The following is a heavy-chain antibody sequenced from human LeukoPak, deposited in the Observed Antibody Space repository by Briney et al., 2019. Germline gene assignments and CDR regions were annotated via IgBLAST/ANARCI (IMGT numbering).Heavy chain of an antibody. J-gene: IGHJ4*02. CDR1: GGSISSHY. D-gene: IGHD6-19*01. Sequence: SETLALTCTVCGGSISSHYWSWIRQPPGKGLEWLGYIYYSGSTNYYPALKGRITISVDTSKNQFSLKLSSVTAADTAVYYCARGLDNSSGPIWYGGQGTLVTVS. CDR2: IYYSGST. CDR3: ARGLDNSSGPIWY. V-gene: IGHV4-59*11.